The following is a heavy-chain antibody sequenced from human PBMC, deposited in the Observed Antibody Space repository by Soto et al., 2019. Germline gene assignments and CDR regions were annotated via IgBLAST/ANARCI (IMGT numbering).Heavy chain of an antibody. CDR2: INHSGST. Sequence: QVQLQQWGAGLLKPSQTLSLTCAVYGGSFRGYYWNWIRQSPGKGLEWIGEINHSGSTNYNPSLKSRVTISVDTSKNQFSLKMSSVTAADTAVYYCARDGARNSSSWYRGFDFWGQGTLVTVSS. CDR1: GGSFRGYY. V-gene: IGHV4-34*02. J-gene: IGHJ4*02. D-gene: IGHD6-13*01. CDR3: ARDGARNSSSWYRGFDF.